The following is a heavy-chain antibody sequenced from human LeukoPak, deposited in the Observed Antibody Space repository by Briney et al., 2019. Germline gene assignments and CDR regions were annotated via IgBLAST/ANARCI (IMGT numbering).Heavy chain of an antibody. D-gene: IGHD2-8*02. V-gene: IGHV5-51*01. CDR3: ARQVYCNPGRAWFDP. Sequence: TGESLKISCKGSGYIFTSYWIGWVRQMPGKGLEWMGIIYPGDSDTRYSPSFQGQVTISADKSISTAYLQWSSLKASDTAMYYCARQVYCNPGRAWFDPWGQGTLVTVSS. CDR2: IYPGDSDT. J-gene: IGHJ5*02. CDR1: GYIFTSYW.